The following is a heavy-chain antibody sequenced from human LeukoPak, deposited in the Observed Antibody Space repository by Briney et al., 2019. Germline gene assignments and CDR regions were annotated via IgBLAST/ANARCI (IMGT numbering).Heavy chain of an antibody. CDR2: IYTSGST. J-gene: IGHJ3*02. CDR3: ARDLPELRFLEWLFAFDI. CDR1: GGSLSSYY. V-gene: IGHV4-4*07. D-gene: IGHD3-3*01. Sequence: SETLSLTCTVSGGSLSSYYWSWIRQPAGKGLEWIGRIYTSGSTNYNPSLKSRVTMSVDTSKNQFSLKLSSVTAADTAVYYCARDLPELRFLEWLFAFDIWGQGTMVTVSS.